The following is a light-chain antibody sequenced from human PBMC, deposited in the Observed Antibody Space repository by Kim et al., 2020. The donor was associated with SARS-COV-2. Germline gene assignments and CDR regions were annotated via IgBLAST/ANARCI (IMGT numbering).Light chain of an antibody. CDR3: QQYADFPYT. CDR1: SRGN. Sequence: SRGNLAWFPQKPGPAPRLLLYGASSRATGIPDRFSGGGSGTDFTLPISRLEPEDFALYHCQQYADFPYTFGQGTKVEI. J-gene: IGKJ2*01. CDR2: GAS. V-gene: IGKV3-20*01.